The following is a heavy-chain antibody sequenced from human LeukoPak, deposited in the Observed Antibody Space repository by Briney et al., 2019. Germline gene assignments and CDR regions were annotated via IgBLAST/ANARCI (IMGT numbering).Heavy chain of an antibody. CDR2: IKRKSDGGTT. CDR3: TTDYFDMRGYSSVY. D-gene: IGHD3-22*01. J-gene: IGHJ4*02. V-gene: IGHV3-15*01. Sequence: KTGGSLRLSCVASGFNFRNVYMSWVRQAPGKGLDWVGRIKRKSDGGTTDYAAPVQGRFTISRDDSTSTLFLQMNSLKTEDTAVYFCTTDYFDMRGYSSVYWGQGILVTVSS. CDR1: GFNFRNVY.